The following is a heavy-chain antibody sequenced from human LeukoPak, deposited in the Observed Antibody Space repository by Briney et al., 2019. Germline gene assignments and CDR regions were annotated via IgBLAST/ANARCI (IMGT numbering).Heavy chain of an antibody. CDR1: GYTFTNYY. J-gene: IGHJ4*02. V-gene: IGHV1-46*01. D-gene: IGHD3-10*01. Sequence: APVKVSCKASGYTFTNYYIHLVRQAPGQGLERMGIINPSGGSTRYAQKFQGRVTMTRDTSTSTVYMELSSLSSEDTAVYYCARDLYYSSGLFDCWGQGTLVTVSS. CDR2: INPSGGST. CDR3: ARDLYYSSGLFDC.